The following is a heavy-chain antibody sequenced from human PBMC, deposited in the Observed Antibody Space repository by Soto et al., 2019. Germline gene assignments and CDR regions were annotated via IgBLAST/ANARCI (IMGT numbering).Heavy chain of an antibody. CDR2: IYTSGST. Sequence: PSETLSLTCTVSGGSISSYYWSRIRQPPGKGLEWIGRIYTSGSTNYNPSLKSRVTMSVDTSKNQFSLKLSSVTAADTAVYYCARGPQAAAGHYYYGMDVWGQGTTVTVSS. J-gene: IGHJ6*02. D-gene: IGHD6-13*01. CDR3: ARGPQAAAGHYYYGMDV. CDR1: GGSISSYY. V-gene: IGHV4-4*07.